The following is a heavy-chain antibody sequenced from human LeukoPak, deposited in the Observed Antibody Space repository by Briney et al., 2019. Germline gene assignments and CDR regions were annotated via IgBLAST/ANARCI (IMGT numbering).Heavy chain of an antibody. V-gene: IGHV4-39*07. D-gene: IGHD2-21*02. Sequence: ASETLSLTCTVSGGSIGSSSYYWGWIRQPPGKGLEWIGEINHSGSTNYNPSLKSRVTISVDTSKNQFSLKLSSVTAADTAVYYCASLIYCGGDCLWGQGTLVTVSS. J-gene: IGHJ4*02. CDR1: GGSIGSSSYY. CDR3: ASLIYCGGDCL. CDR2: INHSGST.